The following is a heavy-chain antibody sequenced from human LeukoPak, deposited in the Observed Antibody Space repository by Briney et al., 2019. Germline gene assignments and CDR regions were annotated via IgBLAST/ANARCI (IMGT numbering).Heavy chain of an antibody. CDR3: ASIEMRGLYGSADSYGMDV. CDR2: IYHSGST. J-gene: IGHJ6*02. D-gene: IGHD3-10*01. Sequence: NPSETLSLTCTVSGGSISSSSYYWGWIRQPPGKGLEWIGSIYHSGSTYYNPSLKSRVTKSVDTSKNQFSLKLSSVTAADTAVYYCASIEMRGLYGSADSYGMDVWGQGTTVTVSS. CDR1: GGSISSSSYY. V-gene: IGHV4-39*07.